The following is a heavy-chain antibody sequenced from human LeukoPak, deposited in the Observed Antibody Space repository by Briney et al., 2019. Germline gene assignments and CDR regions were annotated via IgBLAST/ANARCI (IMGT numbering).Heavy chain of an antibody. D-gene: IGHD3-9*01. Sequence: GGSLRLSCAASGFTFSSYGMHWVRQAPGKGLEWVSYINHNGKTIYYADSVRGRFTISRDNGKNSLYLQMDSLRDEDTAVYYCARDNDWAFDYWGQGTLVTVSS. V-gene: IGHV3-48*02. J-gene: IGHJ4*02. CDR2: INHNGKTI. CDR1: GFTFSSYG. CDR3: ARDNDWAFDY.